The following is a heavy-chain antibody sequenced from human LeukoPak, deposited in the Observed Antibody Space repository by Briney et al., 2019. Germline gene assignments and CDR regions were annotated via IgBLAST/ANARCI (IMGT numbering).Heavy chain of an antibody. D-gene: IGHD6-6*01. V-gene: IGHV4-4*07. J-gene: IGHJ4*02. CDR1: GGSISSYY. CDR3: ARVVSYSSSPAYFDY. Sequence: SETLSLTCTVSGGSISSYYWSWIRQPAGKGLEWIGRIYTSGGTNYNPSLKSRVTMSVDTSKNQFSLKLSSVTAADTAVYYCARVVSYSSSPAYFDYWGQGTLVTVSS. CDR2: IYTSGGT.